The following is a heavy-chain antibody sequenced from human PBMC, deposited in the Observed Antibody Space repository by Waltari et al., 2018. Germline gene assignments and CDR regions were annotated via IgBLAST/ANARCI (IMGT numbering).Heavy chain of an antibody. CDR3: ARAFQVQLERRVPGDYYYGMDV. D-gene: IGHD1-1*01. V-gene: IGHV1-69*05. CDR1: GGTFSSYA. CDR2: IIPIFGTA. Sequence: QVQLVQSGAEVKKPGSSVKVSCKASGGTFSSYAISWVRPAPGQGLEWMGGIIPIFGTANYAQKFQGRVTITTDESTSTAYMELSSLRSEDTAVYYCARAFQVQLERRVPGDYYYGMDVWGQGTTVTVSS. J-gene: IGHJ6*02.